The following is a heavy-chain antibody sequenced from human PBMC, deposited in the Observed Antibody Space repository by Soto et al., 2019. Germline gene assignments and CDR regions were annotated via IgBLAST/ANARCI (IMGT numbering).Heavy chain of an antibody. CDR3: ARDRKIGYCSGGSCYLDY. CDR2: ISSSSSTI. Sequence: GGSLRLSCAASGFTFSSYSMNWVRQAPGKGLEWVSYISSSSSTIYYADSVKGRFTISRDNAKNSLYLQMNSLRAEDTAVYYCARDRKIGYCSGGSCYLDYWGQGTLVTVSS. CDR1: GFTFSSYS. D-gene: IGHD2-15*01. V-gene: IGHV3-48*04. J-gene: IGHJ4*02.